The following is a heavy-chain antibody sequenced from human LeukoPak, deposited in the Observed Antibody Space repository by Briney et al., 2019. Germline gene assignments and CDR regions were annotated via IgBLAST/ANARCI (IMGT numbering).Heavy chain of an antibody. CDR3: AISPVVLVTAIPREDWFDP. J-gene: IGHJ5*02. V-gene: IGHV1-69*05. CDR2: IIPIFGTA. Sequence: SVKVSCKASRGTFNNYAINWVRQAPGQGLEWMGRIIPIFGTANHAQKFQGRVTITTDESTSTAYMELSSLRSEDTAMYYCAISPVVLVTAIPREDWFDPWGQGTLVTVSS. D-gene: IGHD2-21*02. CDR1: RGTFNNYA.